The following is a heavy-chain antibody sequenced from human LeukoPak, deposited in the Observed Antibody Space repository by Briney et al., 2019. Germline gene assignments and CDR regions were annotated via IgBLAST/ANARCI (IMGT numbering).Heavy chain of an antibody. J-gene: IGHJ3*02. CDR2: IYSGGST. CDR3: ARASNGGAFDI. Sequence: PGGSLRLSCAASGFTVSSNYMSWVRQAPGKGLEWVSVIYSGGSTYYADSVRGRFTISRDNSKNTLYLQMNSLRAEDTAVYFCARASNGGAFDIWGQGTMVIVSS. V-gene: IGHV3-53*01. D-gene: IGHD2-8*01. CDR1: GFTVSSNY.